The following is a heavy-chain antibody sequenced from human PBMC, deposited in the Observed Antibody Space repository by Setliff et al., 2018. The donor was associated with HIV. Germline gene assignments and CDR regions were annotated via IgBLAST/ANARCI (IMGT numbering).Heavy chain of an antibody. CDR3: ARDNYYDSSGAIAY. CDR2: IIPIFGTA. D-gene: IGHD3-22*01. Sequence: SVKVSCKASGGTFSSFAISWVRQAPGQGLEWMGGIIPIFGTANYAQKFQGRVFITADASTRTAYMELSSLRSDDTAVYYGARDNYYDSSGAIAYWCQGTLVTVSS. CDR1: GGTFSSFA. J-gene: IGHJ4*02. V-gene: IGHV1-69*13.